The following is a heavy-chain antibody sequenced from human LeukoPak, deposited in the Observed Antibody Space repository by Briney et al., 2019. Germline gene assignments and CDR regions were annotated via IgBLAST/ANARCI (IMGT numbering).Heavy chain of an antibody. CDR3: ARDRRYYDSSGYYFHWYFDL. D-gene: IGHD3-22*01. CDR2: IYSGVST. J-gene: IGHJ2*01. V-gene: IGHV3-53*01. CDR1: GLNFDDSA. Sequence: GGSLRLSCVASGLNFDDSAMHWVRQAPGKGLEWVSVIYSGVSTYYADSVKGRFTISRDNSKNTLYLQVNSLRAEDTALYYCARDRRYYDSSGYYFHWYFDLWGRGTLVTVSS.